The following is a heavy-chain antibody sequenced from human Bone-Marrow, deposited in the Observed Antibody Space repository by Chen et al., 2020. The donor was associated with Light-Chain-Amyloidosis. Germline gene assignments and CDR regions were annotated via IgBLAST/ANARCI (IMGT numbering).Heavy chain of an antibody. CDR2: VNHSGRT. D-gene: IGHD1-26*01. J-gene: IGHJ4*02. Sequence: QVQLQQWGAGLLKPSETLSLTCAVSAGPFSAYYWSWIRQPPGKGLEWIGDVNHSGRTNYSPSLKSRLPISIDTSKKHFSLKLTSVTAADTAFYYCAKIMRGGSYYFDPWGQGTLVTVSS. V-gene: IGHV4-34*01. CDR3: AKIMRGGSYYFDP. CDR1: AGPFSAYY.